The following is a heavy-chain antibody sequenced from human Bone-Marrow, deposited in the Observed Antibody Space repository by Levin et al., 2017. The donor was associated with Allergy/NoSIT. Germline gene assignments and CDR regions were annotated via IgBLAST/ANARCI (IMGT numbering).Heavy chain of an antibody. CDR3: ARETSGSSDYYFDY. V-gene: IGHV1-2*06. CDR2: VNPSSGGT. Sequence: ASVKVSCKASGYRFTDYYMHWVRQAPGQGLEWMGRVNPSSGGTNYAQKFQGRVTMTRDTSISTTYMELSRLISDDTAVYYCARETSGSSDYYFDYWAQGILVTVSS. J-gene: IGHJ4*02. CDR1: GYRFTDYY. D-gene: IGHD6-6*01.